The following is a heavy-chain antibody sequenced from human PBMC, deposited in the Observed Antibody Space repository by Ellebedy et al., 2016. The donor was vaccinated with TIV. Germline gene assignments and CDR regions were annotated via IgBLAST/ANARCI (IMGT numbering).Heavy chain of an antibody. V-gene: IGHV3-23*01. D-gene: IGHD3-10*01. CDR3: REYGSGSRRAFEH. J-gene: IGHJ4*02. CDR1: GFTFSDCD. Sequence: GESLKISCAASGFTFSDCDMSWVRQPPGTGQEWVSAISNSGAGTYYGNSVTGRFTISRENSKNTVYLQMNSLIAEDTGLHSCREYGSGSRRAFEHWGQGTLVTVSS. CDR2: ISNSGAGT.